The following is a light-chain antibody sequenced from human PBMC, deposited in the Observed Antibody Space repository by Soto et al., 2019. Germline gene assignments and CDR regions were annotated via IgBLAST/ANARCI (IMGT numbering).Light chain of an antibody. V-gene: IGLV2-14*01. CDR1: SSDVGGYNY. Sequence: QSALTQPASVSGSPGQSITISCTGTSSDVGGYNYVSWYQQHPGKAPKLIIYEVSYRPSGVSERFSGSKSGVTASLTITGLQAEDDGDYYCSSYTSGTPYVFGTGTKVTVL. CDR2: EVS. J-gene: IGLJ1*01. CDR3: SSYTSGTPYV.